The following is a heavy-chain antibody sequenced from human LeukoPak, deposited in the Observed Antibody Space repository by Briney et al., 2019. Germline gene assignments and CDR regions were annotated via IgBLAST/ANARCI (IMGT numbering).Heavy chain of an antibody. D-gene: IGHD6-25*01. Sequence: PSETLSLTCTVSGASISDYSWSWIRQPPGKGPEWIGNLYYSGSANHNPSLKSRVTISSDTSKNQFSLKLTSVTAADTAVYYCARAGGIRTAALDLDYWGQGTLVTVSS. CDR3: ARAGGIRTAALDLDY. CDR2: LYYSGSA. V-gene: IGHV4-59*01. J-gene: IGHJ4*02. CDR1: GASISDYS.